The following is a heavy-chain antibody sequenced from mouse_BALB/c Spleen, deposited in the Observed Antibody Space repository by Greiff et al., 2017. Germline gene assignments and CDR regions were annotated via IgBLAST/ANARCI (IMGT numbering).Heavy chain of an antibody. J-gene: IGHJ4*01. Sequence: VQLQQSGPGLVQPSQSLSITCTVSGFSLTSYGVHWVRQSPGKGLEWLGVIWSGGSTDYNAAFISRLSISKDNSKSQVFFKMNSLQANDTAIYYCARAPSLYYDYDGYMDYWGQGTSVTVSS. CDR1: GFSLTSYG. V-gene: IGHV2-2*02. CDR2: IWSGGST. D-gene: IGHD2-4*01. CDR3: ARAPSLYYDYDGYMDY.